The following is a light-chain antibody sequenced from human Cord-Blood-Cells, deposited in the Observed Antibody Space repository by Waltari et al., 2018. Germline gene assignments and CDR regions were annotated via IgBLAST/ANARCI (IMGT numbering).Light chain of an antibody. J-gene: IGKJ3*01. CDR2: GAS. Sequence: EIVMTQSPATLSVSPGERATLSCRASQSVSSNLAWYQQKPGQAPRLLIYGASTRATGIPARFSGSGSGTEFTLTISSLQSEDFAVYDCQQYNNWPRVTFGPGTKVDIK. V-gene: IGKV3-15*01. CDR1: QSVSSN. CDR3: QQYNNWPRVT.